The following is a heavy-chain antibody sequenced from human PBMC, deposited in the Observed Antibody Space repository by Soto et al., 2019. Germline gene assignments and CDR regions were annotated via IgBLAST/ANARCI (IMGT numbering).Heavy chain of an antibody. J-gene: IGHJ5*02. CDR1: GYTFTNYY. Sequence: QVQLVQSGAEVKKPGASVKVSCKASGYTFTNYYMHWVRQAPGQGLEWMGIINPSGDRTSYAPKFQGRVTMTRDTSTSTVYLELSSLRSEGTALYYCARGGGYCSDPSCFDFDPWGQGTLVTVSS. V-gene: IGHV1-46*01. CDR3: ARGGGYCSDPSCFDFDP. CDR2: INPSGDRT. D-gene: IGHD2-15*01.